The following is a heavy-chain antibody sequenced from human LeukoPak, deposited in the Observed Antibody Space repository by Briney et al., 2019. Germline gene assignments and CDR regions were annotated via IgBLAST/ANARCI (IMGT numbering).Heavy chain of an antibody. CDR2: IYYSGST. D-gene: IGHD3-3*01. Sequence: KPSETLSFTCTVSGGSISSYYWSWIRQPPGKGLEWIGYIYYSGSTNYNPSLKSRVTISVDTSKNQFSLKLNSVTAADTAVYYCARDKSDFWSGYPEYFDYWGQGTLVTVSS. V-gene: IGHV4-59*01. J-gene: IGHJ4*02. CDR1: GGSISSYY. CDR3: ARDKSDFWSGYPEYFDY.